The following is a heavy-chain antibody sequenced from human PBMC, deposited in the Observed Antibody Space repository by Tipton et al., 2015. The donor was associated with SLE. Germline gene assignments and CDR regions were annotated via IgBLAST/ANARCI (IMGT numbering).Heavy chain of an antibody. D-gene: IGHD7-27*01. V-gene: IGHV4-59*01. J-gene: IGHJ2*01. CDR2: VYYSGST. Sequence: TLSLTCSVSGGSMSGYYWSWIRQSPGRGLEWIAYVYYSGSTNFNPSLKSRVTMSVDTSKNQFSLKLRSVTAADTAVYYCARGLRWGNAWCFDVWGRGTQVTVSS. CDR1: GGSMSGYY. CDR3: ARGLRWGNAWCFDV.